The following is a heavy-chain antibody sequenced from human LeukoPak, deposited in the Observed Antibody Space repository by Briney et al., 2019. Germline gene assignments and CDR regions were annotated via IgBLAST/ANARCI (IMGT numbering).Heavy chain of an antibody. CDR3: ARGGVY. J-gene: IGHJ4*02. Sequence: PGGSLRLSCAVSGFNFSRYYMNWVRQAPGKGLEWVSYISGSSTTIQYADSVKGRFTISRDNAKNSLYLQMDSLSAEDTAVYYCARGGVYWGQGTLVTVSS. CDR1: GFNFSRYY. CDR2: ISGSSTTI. V-gene: IGHV3-48*01. D-gene: IGHD3-3*01.